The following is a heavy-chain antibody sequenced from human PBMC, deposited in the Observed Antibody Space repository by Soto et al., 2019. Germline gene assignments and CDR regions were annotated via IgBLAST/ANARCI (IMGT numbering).Heavy chain of an antibody. CDR2: INSDGSST. CDR3: AREYYGSLGSLVYFDY. J-gene: IGHJ4*02. D-gene: IGHD3-10*01. Sequence: GGSLSLSCAASGFTFSSYWMHWVRQAPGKGLVWVSRINSDGSSTSYADSVKGRFTISRDNAKNTLYLQMNSLRAEDTAVYYCAREYYGSLGSLVYFDYWGQGTLVTVSS. CDR1: GFTFSSYW. V-gene: IGHV3-74*01.